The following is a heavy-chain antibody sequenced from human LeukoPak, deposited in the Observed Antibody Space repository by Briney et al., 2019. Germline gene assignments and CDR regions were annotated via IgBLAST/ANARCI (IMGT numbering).Heavy chain of an antibody. CDR3: ARDPFDYGDYDLDSFAFDI. CDR1: GYSFTNYW. Sequence: GESLKISCEGSGYSFTNYWIGGVRHMPGKGLEWVGIIYPGGSDTRYSPSFQGQVTISADKSTSTAYLQWSSLKASDTAMYYCARDPFDYGDYDLDSFAFDIWGQGTMVTVSS. V-gene: IGHV5-51*01. D-gene: IGHD4-17*01. J-gene: IGHJ3*02. CDR2: IYPGGSDT.